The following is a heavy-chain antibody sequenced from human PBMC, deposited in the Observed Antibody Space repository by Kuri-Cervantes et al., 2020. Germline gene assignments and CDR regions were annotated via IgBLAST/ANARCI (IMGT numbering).Heavy chain of an antibody. CDR3: ARSATYYNFWSGPPHDWFDP. J-gene: IGHJ5*02. CDR2: SSTYNSNT. V-gene: IGHV1-18*01. CDR1: GYTFNTYG. D-gene: IGHD3-3*01. Sequence: ASVKVSCKASGYTFNTYGINWVRQAPGQGLEWVGWSSTYNSNTDYAQKFQGRLTVTTDTSTNTAYMELRSLRSDDTAVYYCARSATYYNFWSGPPHDWFDPWGQGTLVTVSS.